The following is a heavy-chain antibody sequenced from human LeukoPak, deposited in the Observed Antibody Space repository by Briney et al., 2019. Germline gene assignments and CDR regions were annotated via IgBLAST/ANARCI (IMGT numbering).Heavy chain of an antibody. CDR2: IIPVLGIA. Sequence: GASVKVSCKASGGTLSRYGISWVRQAPGQGLEWLGTIIPVLGIAKSEQNFQGKLTITADKSTSTVYMELSSLRSDDTAVYYCAGPSYCTADDGCVYFIAGWRQGTLVTVSS. V-gene: IGHV1-69*04. J-gene: IGHJ4*02. CDR1: GGTLSRYG. D-gene: IGHD2-8*02. CDR3: AGPSYCTADDGCVYFIAG.